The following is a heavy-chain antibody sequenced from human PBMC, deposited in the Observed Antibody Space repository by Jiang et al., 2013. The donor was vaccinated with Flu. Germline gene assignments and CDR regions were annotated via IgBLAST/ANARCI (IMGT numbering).Heavy chain of an antibody. D-gene: IGHD1-26*01. V-gene: IGHV3-74*01. Sequence: GLVWVSRINTDESSTSYVDSVKGRFTISRDNAKNTLYLQMNSLRVEDTAVYYCVGGASPTTGWELGHWGQGTLVTVSS. CDR2: INTDESST. J-gene: IGHJ4*02. CDR3: VGGASPTTGWELGH.